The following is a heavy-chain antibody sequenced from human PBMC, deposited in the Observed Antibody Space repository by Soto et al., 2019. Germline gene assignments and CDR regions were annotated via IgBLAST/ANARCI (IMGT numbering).Heavy chain of an antibody. CDR2: VSSTGST. D-gene: IGHD3-16*01. CDR1: APSNSYH. Sequence: PSETLSLTCSAPSNSYHWTWIRQSPGRGLEWIGEVSSTGSTRDNPSLKSRVTISVDSSKTQFTLKFTSVTAADTPLYYCARVAVFWSNYEYYHSGMDVWGQGTTVTVSS. J-gene: IGHJ6*02. CDR3: ARVAVFWSNYEYYHSGMDV. V-gene: IGHV4-4*08.